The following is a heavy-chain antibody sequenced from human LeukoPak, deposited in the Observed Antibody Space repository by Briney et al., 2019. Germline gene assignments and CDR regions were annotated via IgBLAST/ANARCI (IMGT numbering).Heavy chain of an antibody. J-gene: IGHJ6*03. D-gene: IGHD2-15*01. V-gene: IGHV3-48*04. Sequence: PGGSLRLSCAASGFTFSSNSMNWVRQAPGKGPEWVSYISSGSGTIYYAESVKGRFTISRDNAKNSLYLQMNSLRAEDTAVYYCARSYCSGGTCYNYYYYYMDVWGKGTTVTVSS. CDR1: GFTFSSNS. CDR2: ISSGSGTI. CDR3: ARSYCSGGTCYNYYYYYMDV.